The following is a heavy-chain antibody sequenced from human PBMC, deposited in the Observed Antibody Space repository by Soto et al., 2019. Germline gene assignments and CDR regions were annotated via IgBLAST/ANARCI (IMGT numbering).Heavy chain of an antibody. CDR2: IGRGDDK. CDR1: GFTFSDYV. V-gene: IGHV3-23*01. Sequence: GGSLRLSCEASGFTFSDYVMNWVRQGPGKGLEWVSTIGRGDDKYYADSVKGRFTISRDTSKNTLFLQMNSLRAEDTALYFCAKDGKTGGKNYYVMDVWGQGTRVTAPS. J-gene: IGHJ6*02. CDR3: AKDGKTGGKNYYVMDV. D-gene: IGHD2-15*01.